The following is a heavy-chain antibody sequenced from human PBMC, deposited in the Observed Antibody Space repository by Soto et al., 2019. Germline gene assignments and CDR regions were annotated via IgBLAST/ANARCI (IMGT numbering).Heavy chain of an antibody. CDR1: GGSFSGYC. CDR3: ARGRKYYDFWSGYSHPRYYFNY. V-gene: IGHV4-34*01. Sequence: PSEPLSLTCAVSGGSFSGYCWSWIRQPTGKGLEWIGESNHSRRTNYNPSRKSRVTISVDTSKSQFSLKLSSVTAADTAVYYCARGRKYYDFWSGYSHPRYYFNYWGQGTLVTVSS. J-gene: IGHJ4*02. D-gene: IGHD3-3*01. CDR2: SNHSRRT.